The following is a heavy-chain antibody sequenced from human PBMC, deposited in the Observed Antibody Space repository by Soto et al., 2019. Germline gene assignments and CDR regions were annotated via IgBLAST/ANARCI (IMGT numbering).Heavy chain of an antibody. CDR1: GGSFSGYY. V-gene: IGHV4-34*01. J-gene: IGHJ6*04. CDR3: ASPSFLRSGDLFPVLAV. CDR2: VNHGGTS. Sequence: PSETLSLTCAVHGGSFSGYYWDWIRQPPGKGLEWIGEVNHGGTSNYNPSLKSRAIISVDTSKNQFSLKLTSVTAEDTALYFCASPSFLRSGDLFPVLAVWGKGTTVPVSP. D-gene: IGHD3-10*01.